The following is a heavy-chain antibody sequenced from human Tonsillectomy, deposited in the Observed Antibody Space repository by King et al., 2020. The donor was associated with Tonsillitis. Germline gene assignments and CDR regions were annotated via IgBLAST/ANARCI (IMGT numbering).Heavy chain of an antibody. Sequence: DVQLVESGGGLVKPGGSLRLSCAASGFTFNIARLSWVRQAPGKGLEWVGRIKSQSDGGTIDYAAPVEGRFTIARDDSQNTMYLQLNNLKADDTAIYYCATDTSSWFSGFAYWGRGTLVTVSS. CDR1: GFTFNIAR. J-gene: IGHJ4*02. V-gene: IGHV3-15*01. CDR2: IKSQSDGGTI. CDR3: ATDTSSWFSGFAY. D-gene: IGHD6-13*01.